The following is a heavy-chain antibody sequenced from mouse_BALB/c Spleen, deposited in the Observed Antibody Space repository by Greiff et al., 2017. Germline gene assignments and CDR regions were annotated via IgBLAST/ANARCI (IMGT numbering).Heavy chain of an antibody. V-gene: IGHV5-12-2*01. CDR1: GFTFSSYT. Sequence: EVNLVESGGGLVQPGGSLKLSCAASGFTFSSYTMSWVRQTPEKRLEWVAYISNGGGSTYYPDTVKGRFTISRDNAKNTLYLQMSSLKSEDTAMYYCARHGGYGNYGGYAMDYWGQGTSVTVSS. CDR3: ARHGGYGNYGGYAMDY. CDR2: ISNGGGST. J-gene: IGHJ4*01. D-gene: IGHD2-1*01.